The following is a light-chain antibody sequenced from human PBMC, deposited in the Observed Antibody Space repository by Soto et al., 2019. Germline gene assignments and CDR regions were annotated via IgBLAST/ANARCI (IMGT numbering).Light chain of an antibody. Sequence: QAVVTQAPSASASLGASVQLTCTLSSGHSNYAIAWHQQQPEKGPRFLMKLDSDGSHKKGDGIPDRFSGSSSGAERYLTISSLQSEDEADYYCQTWGTGIRVFGGGTKLTVL. CDR2: LDSDGSH. CDR3: QTWGTGIRV. CDR1: SGHSNYA. V-gene: IGLV4-69*01. J-gene: IGLJ3*02.